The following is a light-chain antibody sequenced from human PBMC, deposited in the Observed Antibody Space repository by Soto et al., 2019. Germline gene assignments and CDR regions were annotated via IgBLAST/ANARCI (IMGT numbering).Light chain of an antibody. CDR2: DAN. V-gene: IGKV1-27*01. CDR3: QKYKSAPRT. Sequence: DIQMTQSQSSLSASVGDRVTITCRASQGISHYLAWYQQRPGQVPKLLIHDANILQSGVPSRFSGSGSGTDFPLTISSLQPEDVATYYRQKYKSAPRTFGQGTKVDIK. J-gene: IGKJ1*01. CDR1: QGISHY.